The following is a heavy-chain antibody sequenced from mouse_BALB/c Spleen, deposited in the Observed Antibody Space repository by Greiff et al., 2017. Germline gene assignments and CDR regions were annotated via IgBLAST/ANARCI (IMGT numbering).Heavy chain of an antibody. CDR2: IYPYNGGT. D-gene: IGHD2-1*01. J-gene: IGHJ4*01. CDR1: GYTFTDYN. CDR3: ARLTYYGNSYAMDY. Sequence: EVQLKESGPELVKPGASVKISCKASGYTFTDYNMHWVKQSHGKSLEWIGYIYPYNGGTGYNQKFKSKATLTVDNSSSTAYMELRSLTSEDSAVYYCARLTYYGNSYAMDYWGQGTSVTVSS. V-gene: IGHV1S29*02.